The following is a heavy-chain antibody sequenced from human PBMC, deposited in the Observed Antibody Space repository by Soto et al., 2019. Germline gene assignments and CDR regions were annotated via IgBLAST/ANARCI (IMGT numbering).Heavy chain of an antibody. CDR1: GGSISSGGYY. J-gene: IGHJ3*02. D-gene: IGHD3-16*01. Sequence: QVQLQESGPGLVKPSQTLSLTCTVSGGSISSGGYYWSWIRQHPGKGLEWIGEINHSGSTNYNPSLKSRVTISVDTSKNQFSLKLSSVTAADTAVYYCAREGFGGGPNAFDIWGQGTMVTVSS. V-gene: IGHV4-31*03. CDR3: AREGFGGGPNAFDI. CDR2: INHSGST.